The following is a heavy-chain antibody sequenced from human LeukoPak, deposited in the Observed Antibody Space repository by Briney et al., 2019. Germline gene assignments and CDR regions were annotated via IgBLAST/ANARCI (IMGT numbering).Heavy chain of an antibody. J-gene: IGHJ6*02. CDR2: INHSGST. Sequence: SETLSLTCAVYGGSFSGYYCSWIRQPPGKGQEWIGKINHSGSTNYNPSLKSRVTISVDTSKNQFSLKLSSVTAADTAVYYCARIIMVRGVIIPYYYYGMDVWGQGTTVTVSS. D-gene: IGHD3-10*01. V-gene: IGHV4-34*01. CDR1: GGSFSGYY. CDR3: ARIIMVRGVIIPYYYYGMDV.